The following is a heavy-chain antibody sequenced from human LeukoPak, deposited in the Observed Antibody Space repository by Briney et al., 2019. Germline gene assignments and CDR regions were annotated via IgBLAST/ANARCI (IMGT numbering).Heavy chain of an antibody. D-gene: IGHD6-13*01. CDR1: GGSISSYY. CDR2: IYYSGST. V-gene: IGHV4-59*01. J-gene: IGHJ4*02. CDR3: ARDRGYGSARYYLDY. Sequence: SETLSLTCTVSGGSISSYYWSWIRQPPGKGLEWIGYIYYSGSTNYNPSLKSRVTISVDTSKNQFSLKLSSVTAADTAVYYCARDRGYGSARYYLDYWGQGTLVTVSS.